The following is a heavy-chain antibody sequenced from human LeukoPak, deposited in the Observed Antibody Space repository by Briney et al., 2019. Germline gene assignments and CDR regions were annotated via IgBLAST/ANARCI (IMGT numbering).Heavy chain of an antibody. V-gene: IGHV3-48*02. CDR3: AKDQRWESPHYLDS. CDR1: GFAFNTYA. J-gene: IGHJ4*02. Sequence: GGSLRLSCITSGFAFNTYAMHWVRQAPGKGLEWISYISPASNTIYYADSVKGRFTISRDNAKNSVFLQMSSLRDEDTAVYYCAKDQRWESPHYLDSWGQGTLVTVSS. D-gene: IGHD1-26*01. CDR2: ISPASNTI.